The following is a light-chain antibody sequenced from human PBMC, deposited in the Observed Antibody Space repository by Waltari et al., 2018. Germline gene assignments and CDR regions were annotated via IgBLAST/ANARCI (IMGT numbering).Light chain of an antibody. Sequence: SSELTQDPAVSVAMGQTVRITCQGDSLRSYYASWYQQRPGQAPILVMYEKNNRPSGVPDRFSGSSSDNTASLTITGAQAEDEASYYCHSRDASGVGGSFGGGTKLTVL. V-gene: IGLV3-19*01. CDR3: HSRDASGVGGS. J-gene: IGLJ2*01. CDR2: EKN. CDR1: SLRSYY.